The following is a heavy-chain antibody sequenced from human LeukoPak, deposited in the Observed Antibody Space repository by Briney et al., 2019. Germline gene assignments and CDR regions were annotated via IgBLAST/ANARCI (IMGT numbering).Heavy chain of an antibody. CDR2: ICGSGGST. CDR3: AKDSPDTAMGDY. D-gene: IGHD5-18*01. J-gene: IGHJ4*02. Sequence: GGSLRLSCAASGFTFSSYAMSWVREAPGKGLEWVSAICGSGGSTYYADSVKGRSTISRDNSKNTLYLQLNSLRAEDTAVYYCAKDSPDTAMGDYWGQGTLVTVSS. CDR1: GFTFSSYA. V-gene: IGHV3-23*01.